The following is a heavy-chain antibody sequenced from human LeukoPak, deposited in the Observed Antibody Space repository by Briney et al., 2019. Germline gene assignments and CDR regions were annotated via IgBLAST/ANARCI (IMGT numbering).Heavy chain of an antibody. CDR2: IWYDGSNK. J-gene: IGHJ3*02. CDR1: GFTFSSYG. D-gene: IGHD4-23*01. CDR3: ARERGNGLTDAFDI. Sequence: GRSLRLSCAASGFTFSSYGMHWVRQAPGKGLEWVAVIWYDGSNKYYADSVKGRFTISRDNSKNTLYLQMNSLRAEDTAVYYCARERGNGLTDAFDIWGQGTMVTVSS. V-gene: IGHV3-33*01.